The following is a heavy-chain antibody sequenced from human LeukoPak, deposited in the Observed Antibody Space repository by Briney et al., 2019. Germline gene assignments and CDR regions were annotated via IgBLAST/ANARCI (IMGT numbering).Heavy chain of an antibody. J-gene: IGHJ4*02. D-gene: IGHD2-21*02. CDR2: ISGSGGST. V-gene: IGHV3-23*01. CDR1: GFTFSSYG. Sequence: GGSLRLSCAASGFTFSSYGMSWVRQAPGKGLEWVSAISGSGGSTYYADSVKGRFTISRDNAKNSLYLQMNSLRAEDTAVYYCARDDSYYFDYWGQGTLVTVSS. CDR3: ARDDSYYFDY.